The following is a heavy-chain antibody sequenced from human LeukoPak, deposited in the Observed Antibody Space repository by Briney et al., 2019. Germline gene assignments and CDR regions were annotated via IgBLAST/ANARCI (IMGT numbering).Heavy chain of an antibody. J-gene: IGHJ4*02. CDR2: ISSSGSTI. CDR1: GFTFSDYY. Sequence: GGSLRLSCAASGFTFSDYYMSWIRQAPGKGPEWVSYISSSGSTIYYADSVKGRFTISRDNAKNSLYLQMNSLRAEDTAVYYCASSRGYYDSPEWGQGTLVTVSS. D-gene: IGHD3-22*01. V-gene: IGHV3-11*01. CDR3: ASSRGYYDSPE.